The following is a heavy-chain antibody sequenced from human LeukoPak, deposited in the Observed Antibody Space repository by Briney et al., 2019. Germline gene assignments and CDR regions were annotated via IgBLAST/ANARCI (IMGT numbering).Heavy chain of an antibody. D-gene: IGHD6-19*01. Sequence: GGSLRLSCAASGFTFSTYAMSWVRQAPGKGLEWVSAISGSGGSTYYADSVKGRFTISRDNSKNTLYPQMNSLRAEDTAVYYCAKAPREAVAGYYFDYWGQGTLVTVSS. J-gene: IGHJ4*02. CDR3: AKAPREAVAGYYFDY. CDR2: ISGSGGST. V-gene: IGHV3-23*01. CDR1: GFTFSTYA.